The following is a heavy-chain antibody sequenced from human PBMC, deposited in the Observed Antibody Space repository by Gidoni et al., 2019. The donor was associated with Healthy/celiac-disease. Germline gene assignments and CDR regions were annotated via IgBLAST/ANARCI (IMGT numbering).Heavy chain of an antibody. CDR2: INPSGGST. CDR1: GYTFTSYY. CDR3: ARATPCYYDSSGYKDY. V-gene: IGHV1-46*01. Sequence: QVQLVQSGAEVKKPGASVKVSCKASGYTFTSYYMHWVRQAPGQGLEWMGIINPSGGSTSYAQKFQGRVTMTRDTSTSTVYMELSSLRSEDTAVYYCARATPCYYDSSGYKDYWGQGTLVTVSS. J-gene: IGHJ4*02. D-gene: IGHD3-22*01.